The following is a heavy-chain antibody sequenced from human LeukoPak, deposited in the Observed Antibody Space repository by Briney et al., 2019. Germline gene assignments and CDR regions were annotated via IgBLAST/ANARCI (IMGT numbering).Heavy chain of an antibody. Sequence: PSETPSLTCAVYGASFSGYYWSWIRQPPGKGLEWIGEINHSGSTNYNPSLKSRVFISVDTSKSQFSLKLTSVTAADTAVYYGATRPDIPTTGPGWFDPWGQGTPVTVSS. CDR2: INHSGST. CDR3: ATRPDIPTTGPGWFDP. V-gene: IGHV4-34*01. CDR1: GASFSGYY. D-gene: IGHD1-1*01. J-gene: IGHJ5*02.